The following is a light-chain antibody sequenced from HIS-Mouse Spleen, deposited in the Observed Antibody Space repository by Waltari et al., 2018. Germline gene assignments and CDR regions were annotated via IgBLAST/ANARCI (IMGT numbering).Light chain of an antibody. CDR3: YSTDSSGNHRV. J-gene: IGLJ2*01. V-gene: IGLV3-10*01. Sequence: SYELTQPPSVSVSPGQTARITCSGDALPKNYAYWYQQKSGQAPVLVIYEDSKRASGIPGGFSGSSSGTMDTLSISGAQVEDEADYYCYSTDSSGNHRVFGGGTKLTVL. CDR2: EDS. CDR1: ALPKNY.